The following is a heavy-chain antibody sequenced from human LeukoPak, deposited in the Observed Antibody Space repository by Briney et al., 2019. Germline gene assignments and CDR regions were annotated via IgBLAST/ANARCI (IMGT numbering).Heavy chain of an antibody. Sequence: KASETLSLTCAVYGGSFSGYYWSWIRQPPGKGLEWIGSIYGSGSTYYNPSLKSRVTISVDTSKNQFSLRLSSVTAADTAVYYCASLTTAEAFDIWGQGTMVTVSS. D-gene: IGHD3-22*01. CDR3: ASLTTAEAFDI. J-gene: IGHJ3*02. CDR1: GGSFSGYY. V-gene: IGHV4-34*01. CDR2: IYGSGST.